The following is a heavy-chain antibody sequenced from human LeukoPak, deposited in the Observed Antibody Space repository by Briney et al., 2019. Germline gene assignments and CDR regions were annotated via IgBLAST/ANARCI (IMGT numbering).Heavy chain of an antibody. J-gene: IGHJ1*01. D-gene: IGHD4-17*01. V-gene: IGHV1-69*04. CDR2: IIPILGIA. CDR1: GGTFSSYA. Sequence: SVKVSCKASGGTFSSYAISWVRQAPGQGLEWMGRIIPILGIANYAQKFQGRVTITADKSTSTAYMELSSLRSEDIDVYYCASRPRWARPVTTFGSKLCAFEYFQHWGQGTLVTVSS. CDR3: ASRPRWARPVTTFGSKLCAFEYFQH.